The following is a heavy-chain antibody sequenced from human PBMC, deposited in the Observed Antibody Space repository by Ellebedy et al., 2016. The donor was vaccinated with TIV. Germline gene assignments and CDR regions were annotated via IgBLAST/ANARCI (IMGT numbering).Heavy chain of an antibody. D-gene: IGHD6-19*01. CDR1: GFTFNWFT. CDR3: ARDGGSGWRNFDY. J-gene: IGHJ4*02. Sequence: PGGSLRLSCAASGFTFNWFTFLWVRQAPGKGLEWISDISASGSTTNYADSVKGRFTISRDNAKNLVYLEMNNLGDADTAIYYCARDGGSGWRNFDYWGQGTLVIVSS. CDR2: ISASGSTT. V-gene: IGHV3-48*02.